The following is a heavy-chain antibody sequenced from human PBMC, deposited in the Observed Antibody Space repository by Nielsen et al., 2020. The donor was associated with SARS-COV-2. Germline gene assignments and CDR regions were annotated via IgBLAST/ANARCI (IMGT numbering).Heavy chain of an antibody. CDR2: ISYDGSNK. CDR1: GFTFSSYA. D-gene: IGHD6-13*01. J-gene: IGHJ6*02. Sequence: GGSLGLSCAASGFTFSSYAMHWVRQAPGKGLEWVAVISYDGSNKYYADSVKGRFTISRDNSKNTLYLQMNSLRAEDTAVYYCAREVAAAGDYGMDVWGQGTTVTVSS. V-gene: IGHV3-30*04. CDR3: AREVAAAGDYGMDV.